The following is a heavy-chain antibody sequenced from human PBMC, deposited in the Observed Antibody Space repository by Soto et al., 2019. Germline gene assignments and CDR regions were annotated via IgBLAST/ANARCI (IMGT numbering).Heavy chain of an antibody. D-gene: IGHD3-22*01. V-gene: IGHV3-43*01. CDR3: AKEHEYYYDSSGYYFSYGMYV. CDR1: GFTFDDYT. CDR2: ISWDGGST. J-gene: IGHJ6*02. Sequence: PGGSLRLSCAASGFTFDDYTMHWVRQTPGKGLEWVSLISWDGGSTYYADSVKGRFTISRDNSKNSLYLQMNSLRTEDTALYYCAKEHEYYYDSSGYYFSYGMYVWGQGNTVTVSS.